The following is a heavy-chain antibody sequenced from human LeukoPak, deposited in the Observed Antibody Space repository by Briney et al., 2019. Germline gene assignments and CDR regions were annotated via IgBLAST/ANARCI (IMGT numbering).Heavy chain of an antibody. CDR3: ARAFRLNYFDP. D-gene: IGHD1-7*01. CDR2: IIQDGSEK. V-gene: IGHV3-7*05. CDR1: GFTFRSYW. J-gene: IGHJ5*02. Sequence: GGSLRLSCAASGFTFRSYWMSWVRQTPGKGLEWVANIIQDGSEKYYVDSVKGRFTISRDNAKKSLYLQMNSLRADDTAVYYCARAFRLNYFDPWGQGTLVTVSS.